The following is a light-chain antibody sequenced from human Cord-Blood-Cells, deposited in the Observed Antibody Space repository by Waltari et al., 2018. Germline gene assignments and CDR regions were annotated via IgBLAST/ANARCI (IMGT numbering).Light chain of an antibody. V-gene: IGKV1-27*01. Sequence: DIQMTQSPSSLSASVGDRVTITCRASQGISNYLAWYQQKPGKVPKPLIYAASTLQSGVPSRFSGSGSGTDFTLTISSLQPEDVATYYCQKYNSAPPFTFGPGTKVDIK. CDR1: QGISNY. J-gene: IGKJ3*01. CDR3: QKYNSAPPFT. CDR2: AAS.